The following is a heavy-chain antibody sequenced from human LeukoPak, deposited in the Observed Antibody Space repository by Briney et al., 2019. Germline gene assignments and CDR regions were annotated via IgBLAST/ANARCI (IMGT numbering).Heavy chain of an antibody. CDR2: INPNSGGT. CDR1: GYTFTGYY. J-gene: IGHJ4*02. D-gene: IGHD1-1*01. Sequence: ASVKVSRKASGYTFTGYYMHWVRQAPGQGLEWMGWINPNSGGTNYAQKFQGWVTMTRDTSISTAYMELSRLRSDDTAVYYCAREYNQFYYFDYWGQGTLVTVSS. CDR3: AREYNQFYYFDY. V-gene: IGHV1-2*04.